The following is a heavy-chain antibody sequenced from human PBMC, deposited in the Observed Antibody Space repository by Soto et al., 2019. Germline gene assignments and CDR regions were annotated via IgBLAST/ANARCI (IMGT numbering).Heavy chain of an antibody. CDR1: GFTFSNYG. V-gene: IGHV3-33*01. Sequence: QVQLVESGGGVVQPGRSLRLSCAASGFTFSNYGMHWVRQAPGKGLEWVAVIWDDGNNKYYADSVKGRFTISRDNSKNTLYLQMPSLRVEHTAVYYCARDGLGDSSGCADYWGQGTLVNVS. CDR2: IWDDGNNK. D-gene: IGHD6-19*01. CDR3: ARDGLGDSSGCADY. J-gene: IGHJ4*02.